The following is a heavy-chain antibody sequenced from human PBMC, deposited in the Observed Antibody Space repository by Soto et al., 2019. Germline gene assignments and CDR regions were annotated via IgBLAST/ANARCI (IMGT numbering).Heavy chain of an antibody. D-gene: IGHD1-1*01. V-gene: IGHV1-8*01. J-gene: IGHJ4*02. CDR3: ARRAETNGWNGFGADKYYFDF. Sequence: QVQLVQSGAEVRQPGASVKVSCEASGYTFTSYDIYWVRQATGQGLEWMGWLNPNTGNSGYAQKFQGSITVTSDTSLNTVQMELSSLRSEDTAVYYCARRAETNGWNGFGADKYYFDFWGQGTLVTVSS. CDR1: GYTFTSYD. CDR2: LNPNTGNS.